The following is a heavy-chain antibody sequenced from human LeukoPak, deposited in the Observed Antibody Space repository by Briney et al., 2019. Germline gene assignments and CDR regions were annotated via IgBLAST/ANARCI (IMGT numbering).Heavy chain of an antibody. CDR3: AKDVSLGFCSGGSCSVHFDY. Sequence: PGRSLRLSCAASGFTFDNYAMHWVRQAPGKGLEGVSGISCNSGTIGYVDSVKGRFTISRDNAKNSLYLQMDSLRAEDVALYYCAKDVSLGFCSGGSCSVHFDYWGQGTLVTVSS. J-gene: IGHJ4*02. CDR1: GFTFDNYA. D-gene: IGHD2-15*01. CDR2: ISCNSGTI. V-gene: IGHV3-9*03.